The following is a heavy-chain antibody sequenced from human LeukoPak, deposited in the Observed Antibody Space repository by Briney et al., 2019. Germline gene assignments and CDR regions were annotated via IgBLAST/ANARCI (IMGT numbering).Heavy chain of an antibody. CDR2: INSDGSST. V-gene: IGHV3-74*01. CDR1: GFTFSSYW. J-gene: IGHJ4*02. Sequence: TGGSLRLSCAASGFTFSSYWMHWVRHAPGKGLVWVSRINSDGSSTSYADSVKGRFTISRDNAKNTLYLQMNSLRAEDTAVYYCARGGFLVDTAMVPDYWGQGTLVTVS. CDR3: ARGGFLVDTAMVPDY. D-gene: IGHD5-18*01.